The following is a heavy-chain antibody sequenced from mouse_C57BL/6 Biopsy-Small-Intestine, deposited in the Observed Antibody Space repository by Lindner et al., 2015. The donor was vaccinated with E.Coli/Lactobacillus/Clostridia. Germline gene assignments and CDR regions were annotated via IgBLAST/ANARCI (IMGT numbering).Heavy chain of an antibody. Sequence: SVKVSCKASRVTYNNYAITWVRQAPGQGLEWMGKIIPVLGIANYAQKLQGRVTITADKSTSTAYMELSSLTSDDTAVYYCARLYGGVSYALDVWGQGTTVIVSS. D-gene: IGHD1-1*02. J-gene: IGHJ1*01. CDR1: RVTYNNYA. CDR3: ARLYGGVSYALDV. CDR2: IIPVLGIA. V-gene: IGHV1-77*01.